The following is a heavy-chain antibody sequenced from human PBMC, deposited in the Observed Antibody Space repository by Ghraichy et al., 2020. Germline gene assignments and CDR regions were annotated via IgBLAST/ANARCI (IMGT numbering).Heavy chain of an antibody. CDR1: GFAFSSYA. J-gene: IGHJ4*02. CDR3: TQLRWERRRFEN. Sequence: GESLNISCAASGFAFSSYAMSWVRQAPGKGLEWVSTISVTGGSTYFADSVKGRFIISRDNSQTTVYLQMNSLRAEDTAVYHCTQLRWERRRFENWGPGTLVTVSA. CDR2: ISVTGGST. D-gene: IGHD1-1*01. V-gene: IGHV3-23*01.